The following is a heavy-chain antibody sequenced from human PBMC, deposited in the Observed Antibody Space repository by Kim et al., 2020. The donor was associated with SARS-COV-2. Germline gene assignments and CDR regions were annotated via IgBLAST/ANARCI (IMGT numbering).Heavy chain of an antibody. CDR2: ISYDGSNK. D-gene: IGHD4-17*01. V-gene: IGHV3-30*18. CDR1: GFTFSSYG. Sequence: GGSLRLSCAASGFTFSSYGMHWVRQAPGKGLEWVAVISYDGSNKYYADSVKGRFTISRDNSKNTLYLQMNSLRAEDTAVYYCAKVYFRDYGDYVIDYWGQGTLVTVSS. J-gene: IGHJ4*02. CDR3: AKVYFRDYGDYVIDY.